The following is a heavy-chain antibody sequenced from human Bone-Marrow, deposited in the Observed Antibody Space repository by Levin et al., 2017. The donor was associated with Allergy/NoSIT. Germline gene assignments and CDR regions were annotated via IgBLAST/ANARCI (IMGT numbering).Heavy chain of an antibody. V-gene: IGHV1-24*01. J-gene: IGHJ4*02. CDR2: FDLEDGQT. CDR3: ATSAVPRGYTFGPFDY. Sequence: VASVKVSCKVPGNTLTELSMHWVRQAPGKGLEWLGGFDLEDGQTMYAQKLRGRLTMTEDTSTDTTYMELSSLTSGDTAVYYCATSAVPRGYTFGPFDYWGQGALVTVSS. D-gene: IGHD5-18*01. CDR1: GNTLTELS.